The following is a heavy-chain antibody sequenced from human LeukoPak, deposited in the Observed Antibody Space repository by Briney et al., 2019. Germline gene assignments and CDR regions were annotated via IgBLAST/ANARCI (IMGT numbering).Heavy chain of an antibody. CDR1: GFTFSSYA. CDR3: AKAPGERWLQLWFY. D-gene: IGHD5-24*01. CDR2: ISYDGTNK. V-gene: IGHV3-30*04. Sequence: GGSLRLSCAASGFTFSSYAIHWVRQAPGKGLEWVAVISYDGTNKYYEDSVKGRFTISRDNSKNTMYLQMNTLRAEDTAVYYCAKAPGERWLQLWFYWGQGTLVTVSS. J-gene: IGHJ4*02.